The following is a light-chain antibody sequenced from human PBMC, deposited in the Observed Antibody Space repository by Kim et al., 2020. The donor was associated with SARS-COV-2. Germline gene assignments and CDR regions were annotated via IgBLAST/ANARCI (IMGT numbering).Light chain of an antibody. V-gene: IGKV3D-20*01. J-gene: IGKJ5*01. CDR3: QQYVRSPIT. Sequence: VSAGERATRSCGASHSVSTSLAWYQQKPGLAPRLLISDASNRATGIPDRFSGSGSGTDFTLTINKVEPEDFAVYYCQQYVRSPITFGQGTRLEIK. CDR1: HSVSTS. CDR2: DAS.